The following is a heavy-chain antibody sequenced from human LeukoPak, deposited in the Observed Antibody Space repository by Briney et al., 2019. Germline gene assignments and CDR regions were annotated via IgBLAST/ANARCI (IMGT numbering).Heavy chain of an antibody. CDR3: ARDHSSGWYSDYFDY. Sequence: PGRSLRLSCAASGFTFSSYGMHWVRQAPGKGLEWVAVIWYDGSNKYYADSVKGRFTISRDDSKNTLYLQTNSLRAEDTAVYYCARDHSSGWYSDYFDYWGQGTLVTVSS. J-gene: IGHJ4*02. D-gene: IGHD6-19*01. CDR1: GFTFSSYG. CDR2: IWYDGSNK. V-gene: IGHV3-33*01.